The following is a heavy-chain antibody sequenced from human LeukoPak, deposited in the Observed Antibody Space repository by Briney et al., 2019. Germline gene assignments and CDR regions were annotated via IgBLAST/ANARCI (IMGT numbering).Heavy chain of an antibody. J-gene: IGHJ1*01. CDR1: GYTFTTYS. CDR3: ATATQPRGYFLH. Sequence: ASVKVSCKASGYTFTTYSLAWVRQAPGQSLEWMGWISVNNGGTNYAQSFQDRVTLTRDTSTNTAYLELRSLRSDDTAIIYCATATQPRGYFLHWGQGTLITVSS. CDR2: ISVNNGGT. V-gene: IGHV1-18*01. D-gene: IGHD2-2*01.